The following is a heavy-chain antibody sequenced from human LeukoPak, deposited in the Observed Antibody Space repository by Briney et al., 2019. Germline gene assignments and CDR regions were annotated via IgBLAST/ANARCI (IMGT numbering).Heavy chain of an antibody. V-gene: IGHV1-69*01. D-gene: IGHD6-13*01. Sequence: ASVKVSCKASGGTFSSYAISWVRQAPGQGLEWMGGIIPIFGAANYAQKFQGRVTITADESTSTAYMELSSLRSEDTAVYYCAREPGIAAAGPTAYFDYWGQGTLVTVSS. CDR3: AREPGIAAAGPTAYFDY. J-gene: IGHJ4*02. CDR2: IIPIFGAA. CDR1: GGTFSSYA.